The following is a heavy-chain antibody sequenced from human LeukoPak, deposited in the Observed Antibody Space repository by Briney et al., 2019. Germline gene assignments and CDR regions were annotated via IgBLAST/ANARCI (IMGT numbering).Heavy chain of an antibody. V-gene: IGHV1-2*02. CDR3: ARGGPGSSGWFFDY. J-gene: IGHJ4*02. CDR2: INPHSGGT. D-gene: IGHD6-19*01. CDR1: GYIFTDYY. Sequence: ASVKVSCKASGYIFTDYYMHWVRQAPGQGLEWMGWINPHSGGTKYAQKFQGRVTMTRDTSITTAYMEVSRLRSDDTAVYYCARGGPGSSGWFFDYWGQGTLVSVSS.